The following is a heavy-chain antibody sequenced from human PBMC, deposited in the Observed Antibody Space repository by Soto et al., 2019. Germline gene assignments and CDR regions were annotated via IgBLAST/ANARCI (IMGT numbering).Heavy chain of an antibody. V-gene: IGHV3-11*05. Sequence: QVQLVESGGGLVKPGGSLRLSYAASGFTFNDYYMTWIRQAPGTGLEWVSYISSTGSYTKYADSVKGRFTISRDNAKNSLYLQMDSLRDEDTGIYYCARDPSIRSPPDYWGRGTQVTVSS. CDR2: ISSTGSYT. CDR3: ARDPSIRSPPDY. D-gene: IGHD3-3*02. CDR1: GFTFNDYY. J-gene: IGHJ4*02.